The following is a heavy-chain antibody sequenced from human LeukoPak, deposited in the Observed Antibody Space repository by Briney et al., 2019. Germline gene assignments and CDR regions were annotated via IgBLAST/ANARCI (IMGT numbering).Heavy chain of an antibody. J-gene: IGHJ5*02. CDR1: GYTFTSYG. V-gene: IGHV1-18*01. CDR3: ARVFLRYYDFWSGSSGRFDP. D-gene: IGHD3-3*01. CDR2: ISANNGNT. Sequence: SVKVSCKASGYTFTSYGISWVRQAPGQGLEWMGWISANNGNTNYAQKLQGRVTMTTDASTSTAYMELRSLRSDDTAVYYCARVFLRYYDFWSGSSGRFDPWGQGTLVTVSS.